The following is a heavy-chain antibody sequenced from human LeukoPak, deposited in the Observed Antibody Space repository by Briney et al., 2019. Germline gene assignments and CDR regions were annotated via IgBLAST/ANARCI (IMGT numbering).Heavy chain of an antibody. Sequence: PSETLSLTCAVSGGSISSGGYSCSWIRQPPGKGLEWIGYIYHSGSTYYNPSLKSRVTISVDRSKNQFSLKLSSVTAADTAAYYCAREDTAIVNYGMDVWGQGTTVTVSS. D-gene: IGHD5-18*01. CDR1: GGSISSGGYS. J-gene: IGHJ6*02. CDR2: IYHSGST. CDR3: AREDTAIVNYGMDV. V-gene: IGHV4-30-2*01.